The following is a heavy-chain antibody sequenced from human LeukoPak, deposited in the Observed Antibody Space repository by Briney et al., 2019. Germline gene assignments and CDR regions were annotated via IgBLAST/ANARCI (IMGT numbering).Heavy chain of an antibody. CDR1: GFTVSANY. CDR2: IYSASST. V-gene: IGHV3-53*01. Sequence: GGSLRLSCAASGFTVSANYMSWVRQAPGKGLEWVSLIYSASSTYYADSVKGRFTISRDNSKNTLYLQMNSLRAEDTAMYYCARDLASSTGWEFDYWGQATLVTVSS. CDR3: ARDLASSTGWEFDY. D-gene: IGHD6-19*01. J-gene: IGHJ4*02.